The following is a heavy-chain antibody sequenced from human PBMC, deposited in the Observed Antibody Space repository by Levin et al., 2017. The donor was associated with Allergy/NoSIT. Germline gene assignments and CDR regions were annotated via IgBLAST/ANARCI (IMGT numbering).Heavy chain of an antibody. D-gene: IGHD2-15*01. Sequence: GGSLRLSCKASGYTFTGYYMHWVRQAPGQGLEWMGWINPNNGATNSAQKFQGRVTMTRDTSISTVYMELSRLRSDDTAMYYCARDLGVFSGGWSAGDYWGQGTLVTVSS. V-gene: IGHV1-2*02. CDR2: INPNNGAT. CDR1: GYTFTGYY. CDR3: ARDLGVFSGGWSAGDY. J-gene: IGHJ4*02.